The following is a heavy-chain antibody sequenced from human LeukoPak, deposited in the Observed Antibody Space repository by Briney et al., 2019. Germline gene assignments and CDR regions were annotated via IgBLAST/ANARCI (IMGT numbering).Heavy chain of an antibody. J-gene: IGHJ3*02. CDR1: GFTVSSNY. Sequence: GGSLRLSCAASGFTVSSNYMSWVRQAPGKGLEWVSVIYSGGSTYYADSVKGRFPISRDNSKNTLYLQMNSLRAEDTAVYYCARFIAVAGRSRAFDIWGQGTMVTVSS. D-gene: IGHD6-19*01. V-gene: IGHV3-53*01. CDR3: ARFIAVAGRSRAFDI. CDR2: IYSGGST.